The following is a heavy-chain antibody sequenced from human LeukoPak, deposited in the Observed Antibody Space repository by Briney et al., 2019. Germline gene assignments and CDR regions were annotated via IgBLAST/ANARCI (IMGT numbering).Heavy chain of an antibody. J-gene: IGHJ4*02. CDR2: ISSSSYI. CDR3: AKDRPMTTPYYLDY. D-gene: IGHD4-17*01. V-gene: IGHV3-21*04. Sequence: GGSLRLSCAASGFTFSSYSMNWVRQAPGKGLEWVSSISSSSYIYYADSVKGRFTISRDNAKNTLYLQMSSLRAEDTAVYFCAKDRPMTTPYYLDYWGQGTLVTVSS. CDR1: GFTFSSYS.